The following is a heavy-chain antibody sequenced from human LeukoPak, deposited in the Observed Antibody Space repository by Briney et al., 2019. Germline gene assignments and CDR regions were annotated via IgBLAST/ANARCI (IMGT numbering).Heavy chain of an antibody. CDR1: GFTFSSYA. CDR3: AKPLTSGTPYGNFDY. J-gene: IGHJ4*02. D-gene: IGHD3-9*01. Sequence: GGSLRLSCAASGFTFSSYAMSWVRQAPGKGLEWVSSISSSSSYIYYADSVKGRFTISRDNSKNTLYLQMNSLRAEDTAVYYCAKPLTSGTPYGNFDYWGQGTLVTVSS. CDR2: ISSSSSYI. V-gene: IGHV3-23*01.